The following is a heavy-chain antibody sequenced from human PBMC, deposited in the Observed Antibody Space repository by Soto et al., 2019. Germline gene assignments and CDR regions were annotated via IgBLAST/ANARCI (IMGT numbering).Heavy chain of an antibody. J-gene: IGHJ1*01. Sequence: VGSLRLSCAASGFLFTRYSMVWVRLASGKGLEWVASLTTGSDSIYSADSVTGRFTDSRDNAKNALYLQMNNQRVEDTAVDFCAKDRSADRYVQYFQHWGQGTQVTVSS. V-gene: IGHV3-21*01. CDR2: LTTGSDSI. CDR1: GFLFTRYS. D-gene: IGHD2-21*02. CDR3: AKDRSADRYVQYFQH.